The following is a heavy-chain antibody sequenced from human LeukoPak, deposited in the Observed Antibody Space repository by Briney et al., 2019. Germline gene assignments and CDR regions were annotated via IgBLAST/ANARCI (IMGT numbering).Heavy chain of an antibody. CDR1: GYTCDDYA. J-gene: IGHJ4*02. V-gene: IGHV3-43*02. D-gene: IGHD5-24*01. CDR3: ARDIRRRDGYNFDY. Sequence: GGSLTLSCAASGYTCDDYAMHWLRQAPGKGLEWVSLISGDGRSTYYADSVKGRFTISRDNSKNSLYLHMNSLRTEDTALYYCARDIRRRDGYNFDYWGQGTLVTVSS. CDR2: ISGDGRST.